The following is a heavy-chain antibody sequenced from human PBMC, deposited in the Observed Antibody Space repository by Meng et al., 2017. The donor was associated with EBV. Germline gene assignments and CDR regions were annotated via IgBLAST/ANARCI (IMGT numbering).Heavy chain of an antibody. V-gene: IGHV4-61*01. CDR1: GGSVTNDSYD. J-gene: IGHJ5*02. Sequence: VQLQESGPGMVKPSAXLSLTCXVSGGSVTNDSYDWGWIRQPPGKGLEYIGYIYYTGSTNYNSSLKSRVTISLDKSKNQFSLKLTSLTAADSAIYYCARGDYTNYPRWFDPWSQGTLRIVSS. CDR2: IYYTGST. CDR3: ARGDYTNYPRWFDP. D-gene: IGHD4-11*01.